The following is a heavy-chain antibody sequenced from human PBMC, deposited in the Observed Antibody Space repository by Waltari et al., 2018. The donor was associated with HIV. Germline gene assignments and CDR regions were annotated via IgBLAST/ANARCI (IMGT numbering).Heavy chain of an antibody. CDR2: FYSSGNS. J-gene: IGHJ3*02. V-gene: IGHV4-4*07. D-gene: IGHD2-2*02. CDR3: ARANSSTSRYSAFDM. CDR1: GGSISSFY. Sequence: QVQLQESGPGLVKPSETLSLTCTVSGGSISSFYWSWVRQPAGKGLEWIGRFYSSGNSNYNPSLNSRVTLSLDTSKNQFSLNLSSVTAADTAVYYCARANSSTSRYSAFDMWGQGTVVTVSS.